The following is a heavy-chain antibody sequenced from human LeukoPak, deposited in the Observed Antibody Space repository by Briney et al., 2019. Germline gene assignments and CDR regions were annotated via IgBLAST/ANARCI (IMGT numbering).Heavy chain of an antibody. J-gene: IGHJ4*02. D-gene: IGHD3-22*01. CDR3: AKDRNYYDRSVGY. CDR2: ISYDGINK. CDR1: GFIFSSYG. V-gene: IGHV3-30*18. Sequence: PGGSLRLSCAASGFIFSSYGMHWVRQAPGKGLEWVAVISYDGINKYYADSVKGRFTISRDNSKNTLYLQMNSLRAEDTAVYYCAKDRNYYDRSVGYWGQGTVVTVSS.